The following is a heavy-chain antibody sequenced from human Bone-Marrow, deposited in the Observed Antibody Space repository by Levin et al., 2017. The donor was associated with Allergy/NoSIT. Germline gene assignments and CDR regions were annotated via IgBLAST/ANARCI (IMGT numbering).Heavy chain of an antibody. Sequence: SLKISCAASGFTFDDYAMHWVRQAPGKGLEWVAGISWNSNNIDYADSVKGRFIISRDNAKNSLYLEMNSLRLEDTALYYCAKDRLLGVVYGGLFDSWGQGTRVTVSS. J-gene: IGHJ4*02. D-gene: IGHD2-8*02. CDR2: ISWNSNNI. CDR1: GFTFDDYA. V-gene: IGHV3-9*01. CDR3: AKDRLLGVVYGGLFDS.